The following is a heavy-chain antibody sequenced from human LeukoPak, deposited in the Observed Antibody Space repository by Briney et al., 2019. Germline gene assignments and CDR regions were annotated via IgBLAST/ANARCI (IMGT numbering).Heavy chain of an antibody. CDR3: AREQYDILTGYYGGAFDY. CDR2: IIPIFGTA. Sequence: SVKVSCKASGGTFSSYAISWVRQAPGQGLEWMGGIIPIFGTANYAQKFQGRVTITADKSTSTAYMELSSLRSEDTAVYYCAREQYDILTGYYGGAFDYWGQGTLVTVSS. D-gene: IGHD3-9*01. J-gene: IGHJ4*02. V-gene: IGHV1-69*06. CDR1: GGTFSSYA.